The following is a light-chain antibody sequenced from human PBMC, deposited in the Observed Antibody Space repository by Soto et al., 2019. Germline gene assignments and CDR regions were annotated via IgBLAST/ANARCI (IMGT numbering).Light chain of an antibody. Sequence: EIVLTQSPGTLSLSPGESATLSCRASQSVSSSYLAWYQQKPGQSPRLLIYNTSSRATGIPDRFSGSGYGPDFTLTIRRLELEDGAVYYCQQYSSSLINFGGGTKGEIK. CDR2: NTS. J-gene: IGKJ4*01. CDR1: QSVSSSY. V-gene: IGKV3-20*01. CDR3: QQYSSSLIN.